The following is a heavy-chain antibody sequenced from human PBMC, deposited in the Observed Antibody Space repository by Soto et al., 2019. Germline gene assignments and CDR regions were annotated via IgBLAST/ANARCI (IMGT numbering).Heavy chain of an antibody. CDR2: IYYSGST. Sequence: SETLSLTCTVSGGSISSYYWSLIRQPPGKGLEWIGYIYYSGSTNYNPSLKSRVTISVDTSKNQFSLKLSSVTAADTAVYYCASGGLITGTTGGFDYWGQGTLVTVSS. J-gene: IGHJ4*02. D-gene: IGHD1-20*01. V-gene: IGHV4-59*01. CDR3: ASGGLITGTTGGFDY. CDR1: GGSISSYY.